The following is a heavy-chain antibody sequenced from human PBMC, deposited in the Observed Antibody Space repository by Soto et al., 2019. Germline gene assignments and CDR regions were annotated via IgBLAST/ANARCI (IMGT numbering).Heavy chain of an antibody. V-gene: IGHV3-30*12. CDR1: GFTFSSYG. D-gene: IGHD6-19*01. CDR2: IYYDGSRK. J-gene: IGHJ4*02. CDR3: ASDRPWYSSGWYLDY. Sequence: PGGSLRLSCAASGFTFSSYGMHWVRQAPGRGLEWVAFIYYDGSRKYYADSVRGRFTISRDNPNKTLYLQMNSLRAEDTAVYSCASDRPWYSSGWYLDYWGQGTLVTVSS.